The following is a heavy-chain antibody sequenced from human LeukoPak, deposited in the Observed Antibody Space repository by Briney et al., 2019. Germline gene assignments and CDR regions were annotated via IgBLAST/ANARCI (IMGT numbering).Heavy chain of an antibody. CDR2: IYSGGST. J-gene: IGHJ4*02. Sequence: GGSLRLSCAASGFTVSSNYMSWVRQAPGKGLEWVSIIYSGGSTYYADSVKGRFTISRDNSKNTLYIQMNSLRAEDTAVYYCGGSGDFLTGYYRGFDYWLQATMASVPS. CDR3: GGSGDFLTGYYRGFDY. CDR1: GFTVSSNY. V-gene: IGHV3-53*01. D-gene: IGHD3-9*01.